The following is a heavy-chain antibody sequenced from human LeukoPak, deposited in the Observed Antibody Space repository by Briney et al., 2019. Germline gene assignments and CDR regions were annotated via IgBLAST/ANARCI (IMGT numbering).Heavy chain of an antibody. Sequence: GGSLRLSCAASGFTFSSYAMSWVRQAPGKGMEWVSAISGSGGITFYADSVKGRFTISRDNSKNTLSLQMNSLRAEDTAVYYCAKNYDSSGYSLFDYWGQGTLVTVSS. CDR2: ISGSGGIT. J-gene: IGHJ4*02. CDR3: AKNYDSSGYSLFDY. V-gene: IGHV3-23*01. D-gene: IGHD3-22*01. CDR1: GFTFSSYA.